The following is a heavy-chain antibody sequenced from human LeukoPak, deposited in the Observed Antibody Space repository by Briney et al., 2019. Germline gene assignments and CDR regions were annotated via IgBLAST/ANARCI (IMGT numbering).Heavy chain of an antibody. D-gene: IGHD3-3*02. V-gene: IGHV3-48*01. Sequence: GGSLRLSCAASGFTFSSYSMNWVRQAPGKGLEWVSYISSSSSTIYYAGSVKGRFTISRDNAKNSLYLQMNSLRAEDTAVYYCARVLARRYFDYWGQGALVTVSS. CDR2: ISSSSSTI. CDR3: ARVLARRYFDY. J-gene: IGHJ4*02. CDR1: GFTFSSYS.